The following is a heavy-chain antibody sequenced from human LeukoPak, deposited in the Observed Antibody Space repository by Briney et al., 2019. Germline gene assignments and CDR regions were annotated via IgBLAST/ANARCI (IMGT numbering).Heavy chain of an antibody. CDR3: ATASTVTTERGSVVRAFDI. CDR1: GYTFTSYD. D-gene: IGHD4-17*01. J-gene: IGHJ3*02. CDR2: TNPNSGNT. Sequence: ASVKVSCKASGYTFTSYDINWGRQATGQGLEWMGWTNPNSGNTGYAQKFQGRVTMTRSTSISTAYLELSSLRSEDTAVYYCATASTVTTERGSVVRAFDIWGQGTMVTVSS. V-gene: IGHV1-8*01.